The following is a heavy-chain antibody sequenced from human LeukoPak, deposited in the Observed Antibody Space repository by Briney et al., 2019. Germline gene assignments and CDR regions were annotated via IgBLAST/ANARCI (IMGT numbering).Heavy chain of an antibody. CDR3: ARDGARIVGATVPGDY. CDR2: INPNSGGT. J-gene: IGHJ4*02. D-gene: IGHD1-26*01. V-gene: IGHV1-2*02. CDR1: GGTFSSYA. Sequence: ASVKVSCKASGGTFSSYAINWVRQAPGQGLEWMGWINPNSGGTNNAQKFQGSVTMTRDTSISTAYMELSRLRSDDTAVYYCARDGARIVGATVPGDYWGQGTLVTVSS.